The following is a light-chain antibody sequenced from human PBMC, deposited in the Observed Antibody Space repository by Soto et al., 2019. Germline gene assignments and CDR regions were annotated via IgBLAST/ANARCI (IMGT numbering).Light chain of an antibody. Sequence: EIVLTQSPGTLSLSPGERATLSCRASRGVSNSFLAWYQQKPGQAPRLLIYGASGRATGIPARFSGSGSGTDFTLTISSLEPEDFAVYYCQQRSNWPPSITFGQGTRLEIK. J-gene: IGKJ5*01. CDR2: GAS. CDR3: QQRSNWPPSIT. V-gene: IGKV3D-20*02. CDR1: RGVSNSF.